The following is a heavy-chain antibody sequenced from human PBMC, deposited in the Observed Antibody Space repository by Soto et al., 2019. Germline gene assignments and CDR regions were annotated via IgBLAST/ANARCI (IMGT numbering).Heavy chain of an antibody. J-gene: IGHJ4*02. D-gene: IGHD4-17*01. CDR3: TRGSHSDYGDNPYFEF. Sequence: PGGSLRLSCTASGFTFDDFAMHWVRQTPGEGLEWVSGINWNSANTGHADSVKGRFTISRDNAKNSLYLQMISLRTADTALYYCTRGSHSDYGDNPYFEFWGQGTQVTSPQ. CDR1: GFTFDDFA. V-gene: IGHV3-9*01. CDR2: INWNSANT.